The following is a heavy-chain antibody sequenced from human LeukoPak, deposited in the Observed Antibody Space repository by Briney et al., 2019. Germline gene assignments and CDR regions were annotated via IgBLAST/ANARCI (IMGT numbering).Heavy chain of an antibody. CDR2: ISSSSSTI. Sequence: GGSLRLSCAASGFTFSSYSMNWVRQAPGKGLEWVSYISSSSSTIYYADSVKGRFTISRDNAKNSLYLRMNSLRAEDTAVYYCARDPGAYSSSPIDYWGQGTLVTVSS. CDR3: ARDPGAYSSSPIDY. J-gene: IGHJ4*02. CDR1: GFTFSSYS. D-gene: IGHD6-6*01. V-gene: IGHV3-48*01.